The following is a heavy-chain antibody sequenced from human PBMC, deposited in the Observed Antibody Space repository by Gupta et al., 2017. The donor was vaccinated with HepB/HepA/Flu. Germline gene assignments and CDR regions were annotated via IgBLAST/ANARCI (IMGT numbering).Heavy chain of an antibody. V-gene: IGHV3-48*03. CDR3: ARLNGYSYGSHFDY. Sequence: EVQLVESGGGLVQPGGSLSLSCAASGFTFSRSEMNWVRQAPGKGLEWVSYISSSGSTIYYADSVKGRFTISRDNAKNSLYLQMNSLRAEDTAVYYCARLNGYSYGSHFDYWGQGTLVTVSS. CDR1: GFTFSRSE. CDR2: ISSSGSTI. D-gene: IGHD5-18*01. J-gene: IGHJ4*02.